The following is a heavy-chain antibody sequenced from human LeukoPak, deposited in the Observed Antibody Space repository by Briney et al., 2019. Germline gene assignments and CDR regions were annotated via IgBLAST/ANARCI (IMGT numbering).Heavy chain of an antibody. D-gene: IGHD3-16*01. Sequence: GASVKVSCKASGYPFISYYMHWVRQAPGQGLEWMGWISAYNGNTNYAQKLQGRVTMTTDTSTSTAYMELRSLRSDDTAVYYCAVTYDYVSCMDVWGQGTTVTVSS. CDR1: GYPFISYY. CDR2: ISAYNGNT. CDR3: AVTYDYVSCMDV. V-gene: IGHV1-18*04. J-gene: IGHJ6*02.